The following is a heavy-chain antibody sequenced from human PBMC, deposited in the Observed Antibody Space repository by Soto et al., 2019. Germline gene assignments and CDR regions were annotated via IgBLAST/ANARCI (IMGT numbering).Heavy chain of an antibody. CDR3: VRVTGAERH. Sequence: EVQLVESGGGLTQPGGSLRLSCVFSGFIVSRSHMMWVRQAPGKGLEGVSVIYNHGQINYVDPVKGRFTIARDNSKNTIYLQMNSLKVEYTAVYYCVRVTGAERHWGQGALVTVSS. V-gene: IGHV3-53*01. CDR2: IYNHGQI. D-gene: IGHD7-27*01. CDR1: GFIVSRSH. J-gene: IGHJ4*02.